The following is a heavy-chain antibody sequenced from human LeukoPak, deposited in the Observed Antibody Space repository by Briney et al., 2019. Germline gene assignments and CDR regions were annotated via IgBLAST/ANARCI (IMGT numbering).Heavy chain of an antibody. CDR1: GFTFSSYS. V-gene: IGHV3-74*01. J-gene: IGHJ4*02. D-gene: IGHD3-22*01. CDR3: ARAGYYDSSGYST. CDR2: INSDGSST. Sequence: GGSLRLSCAASGFTFSSYSMNWVRQAPGKGLVWVSRINSDGSSTSYADSVKGRFTISRDNAKNTLYLQMNSLRAEDTAVYYCARAGYYDSSGYSTWGQGTLVTVSS.